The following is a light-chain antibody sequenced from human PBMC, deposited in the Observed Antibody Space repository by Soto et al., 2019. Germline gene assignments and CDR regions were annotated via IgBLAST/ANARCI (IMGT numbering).Light chain of an antibody. Sequence: EIVMTQSPATLSVSPGERATLSFRASQSVSSNLAWYQQKPGQAPRLLIYGASNRATGIPDRFSGSGSGTDFTLTISRLEPEDFAVYYCQQYGSPGTFGQGTKVDI. CDR2: GAS. CDR3: QQYGSPGT. CDR1: QSVSSN. J-gene: IGKJ1*01. V-gene: IGKV3-20*01.